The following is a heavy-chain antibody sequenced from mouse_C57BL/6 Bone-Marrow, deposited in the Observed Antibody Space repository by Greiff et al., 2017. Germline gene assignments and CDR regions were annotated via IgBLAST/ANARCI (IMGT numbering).Heavy chain of an antibody. J-gene: IGHJ2*01. CDR1: GYTFTSYW. CDR2: IDPSDSYT. CDR3: ARKGRSYFDY. V-gene: IGHV1-59*01. Sequence: QVQLQQPGAELVRPGTSVKLSCKASGYTFTSYWMHWVKQRPGQGLEWIGVIDPSDSYTNYNQKFKGKATLTVDTSSSTAYMQLSSLTSEDSAVYYCARKGRSYFDYWGQGTTLTVSS.